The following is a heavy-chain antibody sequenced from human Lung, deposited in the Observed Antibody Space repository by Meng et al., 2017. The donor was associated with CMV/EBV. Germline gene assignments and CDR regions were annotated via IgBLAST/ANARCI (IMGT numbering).Heavy chain of an antibody. D-gene: IGHD1-26*01. J-gene: IGHJ6*02. CDR3: ARDMYWDQSYHGMDV. V-gene: IGHV3-66*02. CDR1: GPTVSNNY. CDR2: FYSGGST. Sequence: GESLKISCAASGPTVSNNYLTWVRQAPGKGLEWVSVFYSGGSTYYADSVKGRFTVSRDNSKNTLYLQMNSLRVEDTGIYYCARDMYWDQSYHGMDVWGRGTTVTVSS.